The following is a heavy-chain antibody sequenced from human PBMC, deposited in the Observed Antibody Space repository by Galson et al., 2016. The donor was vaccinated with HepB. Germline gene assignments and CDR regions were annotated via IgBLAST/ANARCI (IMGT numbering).Heavy chain of an antibody. CDR2: IYSGGST. V-gene: IGHV3-53*05. CDR3: ARDNLDSRNYYYYYMDV. D-gene: IGHD3/OR15-3a*01. CDR1: GFTVSSNY. J-gene: IGHJ6*03. Sequence: SLRLSCAASGFTVSSNYMSWVRQAPGKGLEWVSVIYSGGSTYYADSVKGRFTISRDNSKNTLYLQMNSLRAEDTAVYYCARDNLDSRNYYYYYMDVWGKGTTVTVSS.